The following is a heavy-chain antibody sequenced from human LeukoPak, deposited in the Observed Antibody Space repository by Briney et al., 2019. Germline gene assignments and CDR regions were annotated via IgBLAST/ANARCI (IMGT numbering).Heavy chain of an antibody. CDR2: IYSSGST. J-gene: IGHJ4*02. CDR3: ARVLAAGRYYFDY. D-gene: IGHD6-13*01. V-gene: IGHV4-61*10. CDR1: GDSMNSGSYF. Sequence: SETLSLTCTVSGDSMNSGSYFWNWIRQPAGKGLEFIGHIYSSGSTHYNPSLKSRVTISVDTSKNQFSLKLSSVTAADTAVYYCARVLAAGRYYFDYWGQGTLVTVSS.